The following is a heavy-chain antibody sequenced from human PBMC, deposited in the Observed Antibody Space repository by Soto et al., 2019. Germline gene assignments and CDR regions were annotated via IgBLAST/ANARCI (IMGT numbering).Heavy chain of an antibody. CDR2: IWYDGSNK. D-gene: IGHD4-17*01. J-gene: IGHJ6*02. Sequence: QVQLVESGGGVVQPGRSLRLSCAASGFTFSSYGMHWVRQAPGKGLEWVAVIWYDGSNKYYADSVKGRFTISRDNSKNTLYLQMNSLRAEDTAVYYCARDLHGDDGDYSFYYYYGMDVWGQGTTVTVSS. CDR1: GFTFSSYG. V-gene: IGHV3-33*01. CDR3: ARDLHGDDGDYSFYYYYGMDV.